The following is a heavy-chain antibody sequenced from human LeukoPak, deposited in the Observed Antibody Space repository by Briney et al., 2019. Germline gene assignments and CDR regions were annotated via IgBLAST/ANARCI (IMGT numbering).Heavy chain of an antibody. CDR3: ARGGSSSSGSSSWYYWFDP. CDR1: GGSFSGYY. CDR2: INHSGST. Sequence: PSETLSLTCAVYGGSFSGYYWSWIRQPPGKGLEWIGEINHSGSTNYNPSLKSRVTISVDTSKNQFSLKLSSVTAADTAVYYCARGGSSSSGSSSWYYWFDPWGQGTLVTVSS. V-gene: IGHV4-34*01. D-gene: IGHD6-13*01. J-gene: IGHJ5*02.